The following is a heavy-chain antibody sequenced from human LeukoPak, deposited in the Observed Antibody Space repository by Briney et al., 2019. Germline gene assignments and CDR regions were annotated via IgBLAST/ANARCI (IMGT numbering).Heavy chain of an antibody. CDR2: IYYSGGT. D-gene: IGHD3-16*01. CDR1: GGSISSYY. Sequence: AETLSLTCTVSGGSISSYYWSWIRQPPGKGLEWIGYIYYSGGTNYNPSLKSRGTIAVATSKNQSSLKLSSMTAADTAVYYWARDGITVGVAGLAYWGQGDLVTVSS. CDR3: ARDGITVGVAGLAY. J-gene: IGHJ4*02. V-gene: IGHV4-59*01.